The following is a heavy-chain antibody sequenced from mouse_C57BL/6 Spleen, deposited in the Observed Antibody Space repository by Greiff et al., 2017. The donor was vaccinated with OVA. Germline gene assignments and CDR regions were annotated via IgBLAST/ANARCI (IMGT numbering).Heavy chain of an antibody. CDR1: GYAFSSYW. Sequence: QVQLQQSGAELVKPGASVKISCKASGYAFSSYWMNWVKQRPGKGLEWIGQIYPGDGDTNYNGKFKGKATLTADKSSSTAYMQLSSLTSEDSAVYFCARCDSGYPFDYWGQGTTLTVSS. D-gene: IGHD3-2*02. V-gene: IGHV1-80*01. J-gene: IGHJ2*01. CDR3: ARCDSGYPFDY. CDR2: IYPGDGDT.